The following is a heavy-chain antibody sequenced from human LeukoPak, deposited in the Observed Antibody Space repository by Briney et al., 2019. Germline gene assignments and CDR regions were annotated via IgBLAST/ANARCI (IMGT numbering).Heavy chain of an antibody. CDR3: AKGANYGDFLYFDY. J-gene: IGHJ4*02. Sequence: GGSLRLSCAASGFTFSNAWMSWVRQAPGKGLEWVSVITGSGGSTYYADPVKGRFTISRDNSKNTLYLQMNSPRAEDTAVYYCAKGANYGDFLYFDYWGQGTLVTVSS. CDR2: ITGSGGST. D-gene: IGHD4-17*01. CDR1: GFTFSNAW. V-gene: IGHV3-23*01.